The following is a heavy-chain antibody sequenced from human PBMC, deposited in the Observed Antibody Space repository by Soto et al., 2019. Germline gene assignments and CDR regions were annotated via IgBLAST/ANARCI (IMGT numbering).Heavy chain of an antibody. CDR3: VVTMLRGVT. D-gene: IGHD3-10*01. V-gene: IGHV5-10-1*01. J-gene: IGHJ5*02. CDR2: IDPSDSYT. CDR1: GYSFTSYW. Sequence: PGESLKISCECSGYSFTSYWISWVRQMPGKGLEWMGRIDPSDSYTNYSPSFQGHVTISADKSVTTAYLQWSSLKASDTAMYYCVVTMLRGVTWGQGTLVTVSS.